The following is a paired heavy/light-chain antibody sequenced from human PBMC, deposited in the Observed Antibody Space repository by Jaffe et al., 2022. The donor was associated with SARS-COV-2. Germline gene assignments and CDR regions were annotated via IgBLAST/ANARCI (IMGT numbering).Heavy chain of an antibody. CDR2: ISWNSGSI. D-gene: IGHD3-3*01. CDR1: GFTFDDYA. V-gene: IGHV3-9*01. Sequence: EVQLVESGGGLVQPGRSLRLSCAASGFTFDDYAMHWVRQAPGKGLEWVSGISWNSGSIGYADSVKGRFTISRDNAKNSLYLQMNSLRAEDTALYCCAKQASHYDFWSGYSYFEYWGQGTLVTVSS. CDR3: AKQASHYDFWSGYSYFEY. J-gene: IGHJ4*02.
Light chain of an antibody. CDR1: QSVSSSY. V-gene: IGKV3-20*01. CDR2: GAS. CDR3: QQYGSSPYT. J-gene: IGKJ2*01. Sequence: ENVLTQSPGTLSLSPGERATLSCRASQSVSSSYLAWYQQKPGQAPRLLIYGASSRATGIPDRFSGSGSGTDFTLTISRLEPEDFAVYYCQQYGSSPYTFGQGTKLEIK.